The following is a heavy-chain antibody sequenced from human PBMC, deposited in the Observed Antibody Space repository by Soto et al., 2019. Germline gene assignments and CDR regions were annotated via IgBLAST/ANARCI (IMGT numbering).Heavy chain of an antibody. D-gene: IGHD5-12*01. V-gene: IGHV4-34*01. CDR2: VKDGGHT. CDR3: ARGQEGVVATH. CDR1: GGSLSGYY. J-gene: IGHJ4*02. Sequence: QVQLQQWGAGLLKPSETLSLNCAVTGGSLSGYYWSWIRQPPGKGLAWIGEVKDGGHTNYSPSLRGRVTISSDTSNTQFSLRLNSGTAADTGVYYCARGQEGVVATHWDQGSLVTVSS.